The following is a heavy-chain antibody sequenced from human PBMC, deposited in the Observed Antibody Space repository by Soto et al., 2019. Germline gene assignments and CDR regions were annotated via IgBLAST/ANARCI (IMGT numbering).Heavy chain of an antibody. Sequence: SETLSLTCTVSGGSISSYYWSWIRQPPGKGLEWIGYIYYSGSTNYNPSLKSRVTISVDTSKNQFSLKLSSVTAADTAVYYCARRTLARSLYYYGSGSYYNWFDPWGQGTLVTVSS. D-gene: IGHD3-10*01. V-gene: IGHV4-59*01. CDR2: IYYSGST. J-gene: IGHJ5*02. CDR1: GGSISSYY. CDR3: ARRTLARSLYYYGSGSYYNWFDP.